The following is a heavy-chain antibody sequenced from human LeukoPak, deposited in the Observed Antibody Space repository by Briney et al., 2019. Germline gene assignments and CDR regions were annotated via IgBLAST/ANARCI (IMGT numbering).Heavy chain of an antibody. V-gene: IGHV1-2*02. J-gene: IGHJ4*02. D-gene: IGHD2-15*01. Sequence: ASVKVSCKASGYTFTGYYMHWVRQAPGQGLEWMGWINPNSGGTNYAQKFQGRVTMTRDTSISTAYMELSRLRSDDTAVYYCARDMEDIVVVVAGVPRGLDYWGQGTLVTVSS. CDR3: ARDMEDIVVVVAGVPRGLDY. CDR1: GYTFTGYY. CDR2: INPNSGGT.